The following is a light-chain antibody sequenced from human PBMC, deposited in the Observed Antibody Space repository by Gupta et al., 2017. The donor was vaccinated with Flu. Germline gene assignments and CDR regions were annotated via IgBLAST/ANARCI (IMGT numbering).Light chain of an antibody. V-gene: IGKV3-20*01. CDR3: QQYGSSPRT. CDR1: PSVSSSY. Sequence: EIVLTQLLGTLSFSPGERATLSCRASPSVSSSYLAWYQQKPGQAPRLLIYGASSRATGIPDRFSGSGSGTDFTLTISRLEPEDFAVYYCQQYGSSPRTFGQGTKVEIK. J-gene: IGKJ2*01. CDR2: GAS.